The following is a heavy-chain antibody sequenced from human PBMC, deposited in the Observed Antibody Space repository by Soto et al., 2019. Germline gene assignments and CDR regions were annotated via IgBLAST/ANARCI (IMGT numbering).Heavy chain of an antibody. J-gene: IGHJ5*02. CDR3: ARDLITMVRGVRGNNWFDP. V-gene: IGHV1-69*13. D-gene: IGHD3-10*01. Sequence: SVKVSCKASGGTFSSYAISWVRQAPGQGLEWMGGIIPIFGTANYAQKFQGRVTITADESTSTAYMELSSLRSEDTAVYYCARDLITMVRGVRGNNWFDPWGQGTLVTVSS. CDR1: GGTFSSYA. CDR2: IIPIFGTA.